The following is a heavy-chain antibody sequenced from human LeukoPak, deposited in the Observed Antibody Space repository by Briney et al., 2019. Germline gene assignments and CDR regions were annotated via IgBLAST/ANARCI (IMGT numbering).Heavy chain of an antibody. CDR2: FYPGDSDA. D-gene: IGHD2/OR15-2a*01. CDR1: GYNFTNYW. V-gene: IGHV5-51*01. CDR3: ARPYSTGIRDAYDM. J-gene: IGHJ3*02. Sequence: GESLQTSCTASGYNFTNYWIAWVRQMPGAGMEWMGTFYPGDSDARYSPAFQGQFTLSVDRSTTTAYLQWPSLKASDTAMYYCARPYSTGIRDAYDMWGQGTMVIVSS.